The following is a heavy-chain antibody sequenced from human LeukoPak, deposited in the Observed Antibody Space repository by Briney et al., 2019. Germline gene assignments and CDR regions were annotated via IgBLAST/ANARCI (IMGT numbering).Heavy chain of an antibody. CDR3: ARGSYYDFWSGYCLDY. J-gene: IGHJ4*02. V-gene: IGHV1-69*01. CDR1: GGTFSSYA. D-gene: IGHD3-3*01. Sequence: SVKVSCKASGGTFSSYAISWVRQAPGQGLEWMGGIIPIFGTANYAQKSQGRVTITADESTSTAYMELSSLRSEDTAVYYCARGSYYDFWSGYCLDYWGQGTLVTVSS. CDR2: IIPIFGTA.